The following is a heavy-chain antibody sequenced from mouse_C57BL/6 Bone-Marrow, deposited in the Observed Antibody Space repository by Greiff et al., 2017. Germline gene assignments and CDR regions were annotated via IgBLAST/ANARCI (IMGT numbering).Heavy chain of an antibody. J-gene: IGHJ4*01. Sequence: VQVVESGPELVKPGASVKISCKASGYTFTDYYINWVKQRPGQGLEWIGWIFPGSGSTYYNEKFKGKATLTVDKSSSTAYMLLSSLTSEDSAVYFCARDISNYFYYAMDYWGQGTLVTVSS. CDR1: GYTFTDYY. V-gene: IGHV1-75*01. CDR3: ARDISNYFYYAMDY. CDR2: IFPGSGST. D-gene: IGHD2-5*01.